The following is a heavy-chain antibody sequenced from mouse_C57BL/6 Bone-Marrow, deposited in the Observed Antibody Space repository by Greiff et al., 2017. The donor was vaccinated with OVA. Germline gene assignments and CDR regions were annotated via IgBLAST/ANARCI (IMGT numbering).Heavy chain of an antibody. J-gene: IGHJ1*03. V-gene: IGHV4-1*01. D-gene: IGHD1-1*01. CDR1: GVDFSSYW. Sequence: AAEGVDFSSYWTSWVRRAPGQGLEWIGEINPDSSTINYAPSLKDKFIISRDNAKNTLYLQMSKVRSEDTALYYCARRRISYYGCSFWYFDVWGTGTTVTVSS. CDR2: INPDSSTI. CDR3: ARRRISYYGCSFWYFDV.